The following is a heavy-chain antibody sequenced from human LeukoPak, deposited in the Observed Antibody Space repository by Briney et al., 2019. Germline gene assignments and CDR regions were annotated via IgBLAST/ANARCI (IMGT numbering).Heavy chain of an antibody. J-gene: IGHJ4*02. D-gene: IGHD5-24*01. Sequence: PSETLSLTCTVSGCSISSYYWSWIRPAPGKGLEWIGYIYFSGSTNYNPSLKSRVTMSVDTSKNQFSLKLSSVTAADTAVYYCARVGGYNSPLDYWGQGTLVTVSS. CDR3: ARVGGYNSPLDY. CDR1: GCSISSYY. CDR2: IYFSGST. V-gene: IGHV4-59*01.